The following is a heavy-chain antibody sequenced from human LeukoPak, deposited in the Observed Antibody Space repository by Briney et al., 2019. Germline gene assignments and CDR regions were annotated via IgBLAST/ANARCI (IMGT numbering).Heavy chain of an antibody. V-gene: IGHV4-39*01. J-gene: IGHJ4*02. D-gene: IGHD4-17*01. CDR3: ARQGTMTALNY. Sequence: SETLSLTCTVSGGSINTSHYFWGWIRQPPGKGLEWIGSIYYTGSTYYNPSLKSRVTMSIDTSKNQFSLKLSSVTAADTAVYYCARQGTMTALNYWGQGTLVTVSS. CDR2: IYYTGST. CDR1: GGSINTSHYF.